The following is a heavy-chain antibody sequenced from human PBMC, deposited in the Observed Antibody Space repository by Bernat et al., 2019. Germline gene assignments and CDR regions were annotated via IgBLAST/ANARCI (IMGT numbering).Heavy chain of an antibody. CDR1: GFTFSSYG. J-gene: IGHJ4*02. CDR3: ASEFKSGYYYFDY. D-gene: IGHD5-12*01. V-gene: IGHV3-33*01. Sequence: QVQLVESGGGVVQPGRSLRLSCAASGFTFSSYGMHWVRQAPGKGLEWVAVIWYDGSNKYYADSVKGRFTISRDNSKNTLYLQMNSLRAEDTAVYYCASEFKSGYYYFDYWGQGTLVTVSS. CDR2: IWYDGSNK.